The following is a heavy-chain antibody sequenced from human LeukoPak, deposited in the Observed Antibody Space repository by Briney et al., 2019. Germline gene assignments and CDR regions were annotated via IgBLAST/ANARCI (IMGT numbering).Heavy chain of an antibody. Sequence: GSLRLSCAASRFTFSSYWMHWVRQAPGKGLVWVSRINTDGTSTNYADSVKGRFTISRDNAKNTLYLQMNSLRVEDTAVYYCARDKLADAFDIWGQGTMVTVSS. CDR1: RFTFSSYW. CDR3: ARDKLADAFDI. J-gene: IGHJ3*02. CDR2: INTDGTST. V-gene: IGHV3-74*01.